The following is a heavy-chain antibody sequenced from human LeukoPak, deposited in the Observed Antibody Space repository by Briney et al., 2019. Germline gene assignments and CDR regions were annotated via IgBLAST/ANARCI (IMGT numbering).Heavy chain of an antibody. CDR3: ARMADSSGYGAFDI. D-gene: IGHD3-22*01. J-gene: IGHJ3*02. CDR1: GGSISSSSYY. CDR2: IDWDDDK. Sequence: TLSLTCTVSGGSISSSSYYWGWIRLPPGKALEWLARIDWDDDKYYSTSLKTRLTISKDTSKNQVVLTMTHMDPVDTATYYCARMADSSGYGAFDIWGQGTMVTVSS. V-gene: IGHV2-70*11.